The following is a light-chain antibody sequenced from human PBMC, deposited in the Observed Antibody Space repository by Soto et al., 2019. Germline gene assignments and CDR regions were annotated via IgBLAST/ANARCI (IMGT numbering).Light chain of an antibody. Sequence: QSVLTQPPSVSATPGQRVTISCSGGSSNIGSNSVNWYQQVPGMAPKLLIYNNNQRPSGVPDRFSGSKSGTSASLAISGLQSEDEADFYCAACDTSLKVVFGGGTKLTVL. V-gene: IGLV1-44*01. CDR2: NNN. CDR1: SSNIGSNS. J-gene: IGLJ3*02. CDR3: AACDTSLKVV.